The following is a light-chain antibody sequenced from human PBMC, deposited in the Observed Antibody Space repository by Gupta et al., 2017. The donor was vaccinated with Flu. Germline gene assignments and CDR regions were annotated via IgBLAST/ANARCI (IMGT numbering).Light chain of an antibody. V-gene: IGLV2-11*01. CDR2: DVS. CDR3: GADVATYR. J-gene: IGLJ2*01. Sequence: QSALTQPRSVSGSPGQSVAISCHGTTSDIGTYHYVSWYQQHPGKAPKLMIDDVSKRPSGVADRFSGSNSGTTAALTIAGRQAEDEADDYCGADVATYRFGGGTKLTVL. CDR1: TSDIGTYHY.